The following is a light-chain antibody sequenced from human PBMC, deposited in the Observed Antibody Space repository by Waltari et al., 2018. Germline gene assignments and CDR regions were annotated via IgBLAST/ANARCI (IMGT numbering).Light chain of an antibody. J-gene: IGKJ4*01. CDR2: DTS. Sequence: VLTQSPATLSLSAGERATLSCRASQSVFNYLAWYQQKRGQAPRLLIYDTSKGATGIPARFSGSGSGTDFTLTISNLEADDFALYYCQQGSILPLTFGGGTKVEIK. CDR3: QQGSILPLT. CDR1: QSVFNY. V-gene: IGKV3-11*01.